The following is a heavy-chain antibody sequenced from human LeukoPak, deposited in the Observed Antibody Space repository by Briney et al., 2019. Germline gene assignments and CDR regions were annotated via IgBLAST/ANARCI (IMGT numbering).Heavy chain of an antibody. V-gene: IGHV3-7*01. J-gene: IGHJ4*02. CDR3: TRVIVAVPGYFDYFDF. D-gene: IGHD6-19*01. CDR1: GFSFSNHY. Sequence: GGSLRLSCTASGFSFSNHYMRWIRQAPGKGLEWVANINEDGSNKWHLGSVKGRFTVSRDNARNSLYLQMSSLRVEDTAVYYCTRVIVAVPGYFDYFDFWGQGVLVTVSS. CDR2: INEDGSNK.